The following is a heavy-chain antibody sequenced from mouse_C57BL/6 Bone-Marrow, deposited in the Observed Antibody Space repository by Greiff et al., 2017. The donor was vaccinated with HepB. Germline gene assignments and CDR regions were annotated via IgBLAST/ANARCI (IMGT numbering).Heavy chain of an antibody. CDR1: GYTFTDYE. CDR3: TRRGFYLRYYAMDY. J-gene: IGHJ4*01. Sequence: QVRLQQSGAELVRPGASVTLSCKASGYTFTDYEMHWVKQTPVHGLEWIGAIDPETGGTAYNQKFKGKAILTADKSSSTAYMELRSLTSEDSAVYYCTRRGFYLRYYAMDYWGQGTSVTVSS. CDR2: IDPETGGT. V-gene: IGHV1-15*01. D-gene: IGHD5-5*01.